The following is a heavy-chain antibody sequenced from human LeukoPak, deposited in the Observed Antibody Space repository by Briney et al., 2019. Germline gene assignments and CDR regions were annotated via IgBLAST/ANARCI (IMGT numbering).Heavy chain of an antibody. J-gene: IGHJ4*02. CDR2: IIPIFGTA. V-gene: IGHV1-69*05. Sequence: AASVKVSCKVSGYTITELSMHWVRKAPGQGLEWMGRIIPIFGTANYAQRFQGRVTITTDESTSTAHMELSSLRSEDTAVYYCARGQHSSGYYLPNWGQGTLVTVSS. CDR3: ARGQHSSGYYLPN. D-gene: IGHD3-22*01. CDR1: GYTITELS.